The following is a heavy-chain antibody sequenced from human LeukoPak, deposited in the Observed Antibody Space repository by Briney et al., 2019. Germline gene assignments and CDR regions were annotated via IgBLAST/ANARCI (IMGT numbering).Heavy chain of an antibody. CDR3: ARGGYYGSGTYYSPTSPH. D-gene: IGHD3-10*01. V-gene: IGHV3-23*01. CDR1: GFAFNFFA. CDR2: INANAGST. Sequence: GGSLGLSCAASGFAFNFFAMSWVRQVPGKGLEWISTINANAGSTYYADSVKGRFTISRDNSKNTLYLQLNSLRVEDTAVYYCARGGYYGSGTYYSPTSPHWGQGTLVTVSS. J-gene: IGHJ4*02.